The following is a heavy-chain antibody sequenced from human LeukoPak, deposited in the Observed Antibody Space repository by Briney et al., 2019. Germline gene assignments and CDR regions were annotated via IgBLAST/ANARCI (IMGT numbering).Heavy chain of an antibody. Sequence: SETLSLTCTVSGGSINSSSYYWSWIRQPPGRGLEWIGYIYYSGSTNYNPSLKSRVTISVDTSKNQFSLKLSSVTAADTAVYYCARALEYSSSTYFDYWGQGTLVTVSS. CDR3: ARALEYSSSTYFDY. D-gene: IGHD6-6*01. V-gene: IGHV4-61*01. J-gene: IGHJ4*02. CDR1: GGSINSSSYY. CDR2: IYYSGST.